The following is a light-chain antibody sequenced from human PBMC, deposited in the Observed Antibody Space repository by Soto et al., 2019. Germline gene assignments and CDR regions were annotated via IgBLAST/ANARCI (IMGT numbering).Light chain of an antibody. J-gene: IGKJ3*01. Sequence: DIQLTQSPSFLSASVGDRVTITCRASQGISSYLVWYQQKPGKAPKPLIYAASTLLSGVPSRFSGSGSGTEFTLTISSLQPEDFATYYCQQLDSYPLTFGPGTTVDIK. CDR3: QQLDSYPLT. CDR1: QGISSY. CDR2: AAS. V-gene: IGKV1-9*01.